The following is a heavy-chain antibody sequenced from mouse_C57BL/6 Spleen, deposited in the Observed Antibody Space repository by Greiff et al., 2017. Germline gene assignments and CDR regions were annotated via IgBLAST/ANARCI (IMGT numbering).Heavy chain of an antibody. D-gene: IGHD1-1*01. Sequence: QVQLQQSGAELVKPGASVKISCKASGYAFSSYWMHWVKQRPGKGLEWIGQIYPGDGDTNYNGKFKGKATLTADKSSSTAYMQLSSLTSEDSTVYFCGRAPSTTGCFDVWGTGTTVTVSS. CDR1: GYAFSSYW. V-gene: IGHV1-80*01. CDR3: GRAPSTTGCFDV. J-gene: IGHJ1*03. CDR2: IYPGDGDT.